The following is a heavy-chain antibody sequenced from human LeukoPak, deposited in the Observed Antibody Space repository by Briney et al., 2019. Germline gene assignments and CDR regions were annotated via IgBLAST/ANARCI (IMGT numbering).Heavy chain of an antibody. J-gene: IGHJ4*02. CDR3: ARDSSGTTKRYYFDY. CDR1: GASISGYY. CDR2: LYSDGTT. D-gene: IGHD3-22*01. V-gene: IGHV4-4*07. Sequence: PSETLSLNCTVSGASISGYYWTWVRQPADKGLEWIGRLYSDGTTYYNPSLKSRVTMSVDTSTNQFSLKLRSVTVADTAVYYCARDSSGTTKRYYFDYWGQGALVAVSS.